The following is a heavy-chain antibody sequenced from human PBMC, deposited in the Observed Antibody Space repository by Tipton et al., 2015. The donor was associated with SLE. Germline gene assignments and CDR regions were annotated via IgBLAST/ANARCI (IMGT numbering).Heavy chain of an antibody. CDR3: ARGWTEVGATPTPYVY. V-gene: IGHV1-69*01. Sequence: QVQLVQSGPEVKKPGSSVKVSCKASGGTFSSYTINWVRQAPGQGLEWMGGITPIFGTANYAQKFQDRVTITTDESTSTAYMELSSLRSEDTAVYYCARGWTEVGATPTPYVYWGQGTLVTVSS. CDR2: ITPIFGTA. CDR1: GGTFSSYT. D-gene: IGHD1-26*01. J-gene: IGHJ4*02.